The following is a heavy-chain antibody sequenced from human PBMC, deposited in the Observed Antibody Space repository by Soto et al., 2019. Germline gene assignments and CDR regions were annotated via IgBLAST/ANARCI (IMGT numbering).Heavy chain of an antibody. D-gene: IGHD2-2*01. Sequence: GXSVKVSYKASGYRLTSYAIYWVRQAPGQRLEWMGWINAGNGNTKYSQKLQGRVTFTGDTSASTAHMELSSLRSEDTAVYFCARGVENIVVVLDVFGYYGMDVWGQGTTVTVSS. V-gene: IGHV1-3*01. CDR2: INAGNGNT. CDR1: GYRLTSYA. J-gene: IGHJ6*02. CDR3: ARGVENIVVVLDVFGYYGMDV.